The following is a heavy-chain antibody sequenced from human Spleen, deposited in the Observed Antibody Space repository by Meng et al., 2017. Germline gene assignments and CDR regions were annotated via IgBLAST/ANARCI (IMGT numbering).Heavy chain of an antibody. CDR3: ARDLWELRYKAPFDP. Sequence: GSLRLSCTVSGASISSSRYYWAWIRQPPGKGLEWIGCVYYSGITYYNPSLESRVTISVDTSKNQFSLKLSSVTAADTAVYYCARDLWELRYKAPFDPWGQGILVT. CDR2: VYYSGIT. J-gene: IGHJ5*02. D-gene: IGHD3-16*01. CDR1: GASISSSRYY. V-gene: IGHV4-39*07.